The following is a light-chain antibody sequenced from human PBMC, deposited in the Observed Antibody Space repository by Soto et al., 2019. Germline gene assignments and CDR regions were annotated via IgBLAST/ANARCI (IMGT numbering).Light chain of an antibody. V-gene: IGKV1-5*03. J-gene: IGKJ1*01. CDR1: QSISDR. CDR3: QQYNSYLVT. Sequence: DIQMTQSPSTLSASVGDRVTITCRAGQSISDRLAWYQQKPGKAPNLLIYKASSLESGVPSRFSGSGSGTEFTLTISSLRPDDFATYYCQQYNSYLVTFGQGTKV. CDR2: KAS.